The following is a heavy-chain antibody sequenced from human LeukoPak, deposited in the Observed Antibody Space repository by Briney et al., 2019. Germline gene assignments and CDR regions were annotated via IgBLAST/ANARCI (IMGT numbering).Heavy chain of an antibody. CDR1: GFTFSSYG. Sequence: GSLRLSCAASGFTFSSYGMHWVRQAPGKGLEWVAVISYDGSNKYYADSVKGRFTISRDNSKNTLYLQMNSLRAEDTAVYYCAKDRIVGATLDYWGQGTLVTVSS. D-gene: IGHD1-26*01. J-gene: IGHJ4*02. V-gene: IGHV3-30*18. CDR3: AKDRIVGATLDY. CDR2: ISYDGSNK.